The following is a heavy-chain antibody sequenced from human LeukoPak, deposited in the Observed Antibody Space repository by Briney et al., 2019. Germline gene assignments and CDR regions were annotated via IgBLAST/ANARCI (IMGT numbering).Heavy chain of an antibody. CDR3: AREVVVVVAATNYYYYMDV. V-gene: IGHV3-23*01. CDR2: ISGSGGST. J-gene: IGHJ6*03. CDR1: GFTFSSYA. D-gene: IGHD2-15*01. Sequence: GGSLRLSCAASGFTFSSYAMSWVRQAPGKGLEWVSAISGSGGSTYYADSVKGRFTISRDNAKNSLYLQMNSLRAEDTAVYYCAREVVVVVAATNYYYYMDVWGKGTTVTVSS.